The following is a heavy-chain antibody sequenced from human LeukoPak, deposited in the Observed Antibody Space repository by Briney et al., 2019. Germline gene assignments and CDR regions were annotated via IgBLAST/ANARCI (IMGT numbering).Heavy chain of an antibody. CDR2: ISAYNGNT. J-gene: IGHJ4*02. D-gene: IGHD3-3*02. V-gene: IGHV1-18*01. Sequence: ASVKVSCKASGYTFTSYDISWVRQAPGQGLEWMGWISAYNGNTNYAQKFQGRLTMTADTSTSTAYMEVRSLRSDDTAVYYCARFTPRISREKFDYWGQGTLVTVSS. CDR3: ARFTPRISREKFDY. CDR1: GYTFTSYD.